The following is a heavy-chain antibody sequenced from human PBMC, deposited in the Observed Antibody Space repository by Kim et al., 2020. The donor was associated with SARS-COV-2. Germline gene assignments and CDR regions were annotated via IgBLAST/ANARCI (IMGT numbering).Heavy chain of an antibody. CDR3: ARDLGNCGGDCLDWFDP. CDR2: INAGNGNT. J-gene: IGHJ5*02. CDR1: GYTFTSYA. D-gene: IGHD2-21*01. V-gene: IGHV1-3*01. Sequence: ASVKVSCKASGYTFTSYAMHWVRQAPGQRLEWMGWINAGNGNTKYSQKFQGRVTITRDTSASTAYMELSSLRSEDTAVYYCARDLGNCGGDCLDWFDPWGQGTLVTVSS.